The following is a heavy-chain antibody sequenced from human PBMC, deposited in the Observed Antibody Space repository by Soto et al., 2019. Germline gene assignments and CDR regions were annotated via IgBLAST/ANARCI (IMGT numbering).Heavy chain of an antibody. CDR1: GYTFTSYD. CDR2: MNPNSGNT. CDR3: ARLNSRHGGLVDV. V-gene: IGHV1-8*01. Sequence: QVQLVQSGAEVKKPGASVKVSCKASGYTFTSYDINWVRQATGQGLEWMGWMNPNSGNTGYAQKIQGRVTMTRKTSISTAYMELSSLRSEGTDVDYCARLNSRHGGLVDVWGQRTTVTVSS. D-gene: IGHD5-12*01. J-gene: IGHJ6*02.